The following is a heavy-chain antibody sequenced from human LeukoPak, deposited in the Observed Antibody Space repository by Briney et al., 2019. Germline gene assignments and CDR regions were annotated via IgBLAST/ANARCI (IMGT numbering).Heavy chain of an antibody. J-gene: IGHJ4*02. CDR2: IYYSGST. Sequence: PSETLSLTCTVSGGSISSSSYYWGWLRQPPGKGLEWIGSIYYSGSTYCNPPLKSRVTISVDTSKNQFSLKLSSVSAADTAVYYCARLDQWLVTYYFDYWGQGTLVTASS. V-gene: IGHV4-39*01. CDR3: ARLDQWLVTYYFDY. CDR1: GGSISSSSYY. D-gene: IGHD6-19*01.